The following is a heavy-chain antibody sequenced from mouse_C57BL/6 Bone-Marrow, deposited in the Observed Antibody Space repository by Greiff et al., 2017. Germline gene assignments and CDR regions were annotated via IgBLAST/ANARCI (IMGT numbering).Heavy chain of an antibody. J-gene: IGHJ2*01. CDR1: GYTFTSYW. Sequence: QVQLKQPGAELVRPGSSVKLSCKASGYTFTSYWMDWVKQRPGQGLEWIGNIYPSDSETHYNQKFKDKATLTVDKSSSTAYMQLSSLTSEDSAVYYCARRGATMVTLFDYWGQGTTLTVSS. CDR3: ARRGATMVTLFDY. V-gene: IGHV1-61*01. CDR2: IYPSDSET. D-gene: IGHD2-1*01.